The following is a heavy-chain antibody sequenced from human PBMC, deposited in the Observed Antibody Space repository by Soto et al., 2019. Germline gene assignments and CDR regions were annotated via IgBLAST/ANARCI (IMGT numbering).Heavy chain of an antibody. J-gene: IGHJ6*01. D-gene: IGHD2-15*01. CDR1: GGSFTSLF. CDR2: IIPVLGVA. V-gene: IGHV1-69*04. Sequence: QVQLVQSGAEVKKPGSSVKVSCKASGGSFTSLFITWVRQAPGQGLEWMGRIIPVLGVAYYAQKFQGIVTITADKPTTTAHKELTSLTTEDTSVFYLAKSPYPVSATPSYYAMEVWRRWTTVTVSS. CDR3: AKSPYPVSATPSYYAMEV.